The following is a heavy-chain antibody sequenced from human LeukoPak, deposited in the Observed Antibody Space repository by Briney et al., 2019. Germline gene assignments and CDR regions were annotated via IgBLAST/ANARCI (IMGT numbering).Heavy chain of an antibody. Sequence: SETLSLTCTVSGGSIGIDYWSWIRQPPGKGLEWIGYIYYSGSTNYNSSLKSRVTISVDRSKNQFSLKLTSVSAADTAVYYCARIQKWSFDYWGPGARVTVSS. J-gene: IGHJ4*02. V-gene: IGHV4-59*01. CDR1: GGSIGIDY. D-gene: IGHD5-18*01. CDR2: IYYSGST. CDR3: ARIQKWSFDY.